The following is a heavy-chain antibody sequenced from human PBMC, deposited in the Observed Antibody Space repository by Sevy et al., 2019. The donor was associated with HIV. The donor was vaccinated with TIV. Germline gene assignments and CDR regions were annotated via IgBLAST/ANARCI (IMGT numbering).Heavy chain of an antibody. D-gene: IGHD3-22*01. Sequence: ASVKVSCKASGYTFTNYYIHWVRQAPGQGLEWMGLINPSCGSTSYAQRFQGRVTMTRDTSTSTVYMDLSSLRSEDTAVYYCARVYYYDYSGPGFWGQGTLVTVSS. CDR1: GYTFTNYY. V-gene: IGHV1-46*01. CDR3: ARVYYYDYSGPGF. J-gene: IGHJ4*02. CDR2: INPSCGST.